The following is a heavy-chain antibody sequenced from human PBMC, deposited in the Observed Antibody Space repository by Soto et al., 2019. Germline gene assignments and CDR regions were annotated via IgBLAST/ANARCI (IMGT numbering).Heavy chain of an antibody. D-gene: IGHD6-19*01. Sequence: EVQLVESGGGLVQPGGSLRLSCAASGFTVSSNYMSWVRQAPGKGLEWVSVIYSGGSTYYAGSVKGRFTISRDNSKNTLYLQMNSLRAEDTAVYYCARGLESVPWLVGSWGQGTLVTVSS. CDR3: ARGLESVPWLVGS. CDR2: IYSGGST. CDR1: GFTVSSNY. J-gene: IGHJ4*02. V-gene: IGHV3-66*01.